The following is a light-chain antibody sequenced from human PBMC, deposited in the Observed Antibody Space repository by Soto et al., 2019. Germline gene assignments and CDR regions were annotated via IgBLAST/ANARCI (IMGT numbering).Light chain of an antibody. Sequence: QSVLTQPPSVSGAPGQTVTISCTGRFSNIGAGYGVHWYQQLPGAPPKLLIYANTNRPSGVPDRFSGSKSGTSASLAITGLQAEDEADYYCSAYTARSTLVFGGGTKLTVL. CDR1: FSNIGAGYG. CDR3: SAYTARSTLV. J-gene: IGLJ3*02. V-gene: IGLV1-40*01. CDR2: ANT.